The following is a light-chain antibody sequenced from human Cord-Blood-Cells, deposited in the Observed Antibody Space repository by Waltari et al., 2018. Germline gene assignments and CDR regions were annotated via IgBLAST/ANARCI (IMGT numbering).Light chain of an antibody. CDR2: WAS. V-gene: IGKV4-1*01. CDR3: QQYYSTLMYS. J-gene: IGKJ2*03. Sequence: DIVMTQSPDSLAVSLGERATINCQSSQSVLYSSNNKNYLAWYQQKQGQPPKLLIYWASTRESGVPDRFSCSGSGTDFTLTISSLQAEDVAVYYCQQYYSTLMYSFGQGTKLEIK. CDR1: QSVLYSSNNKNY.